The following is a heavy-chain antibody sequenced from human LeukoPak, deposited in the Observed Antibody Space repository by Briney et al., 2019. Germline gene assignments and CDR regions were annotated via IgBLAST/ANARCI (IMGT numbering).Heavy chain of an antibody. J-gene: IGHJ4*02. V-gene: IGHV3-23*01. CDR3: AKDARRSSGWWFFDH. CDR1: GFTFSTYA. D-gene: IGHD6-19*01. CDR2: ISDSGDRT. Sequence: GVSLRLSCAASGFTFSTYAMSWVRQAPGKGLEWVSAISDSGDRTYYADSVKGRFTLSRDNSKNTLYLQMNSLRAEDTAVYYCAKDARRSSGWWFFDHWGQGTLVTVSS.